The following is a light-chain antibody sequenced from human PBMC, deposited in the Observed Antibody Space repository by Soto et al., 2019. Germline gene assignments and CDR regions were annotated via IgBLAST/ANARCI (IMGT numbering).Light chain of an antibody. CDR3: QQYENYWT. V-gene: IGKV1-5*01. J-gene: IGKJ1*01. Sequence: DIQMTQSAPTLSASVGDRVTITCRASQPISSWLAWYHQKPGKAPKLLIYDASNLESGVPSRFSGSGSGTEFTLTISSLKPEDFGIYYCQQYENYWTFGQGTKVDI. CDR2: DAS. CDR1: QPISSW.